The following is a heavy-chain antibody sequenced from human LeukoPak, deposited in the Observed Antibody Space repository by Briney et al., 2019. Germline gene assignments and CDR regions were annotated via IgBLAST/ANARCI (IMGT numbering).Heavy chain of an antibody. D-gene: IGHD3-22*01. CDR2: IKDDGTA. CDR1: GFSSFGSRW. Sequence: SGGSLRLSCAVSGFSSFGSRWMHWVRQVPGKGLVWVAVIKDDGTANYADSVKGRFTASRDEAKNTVYLQMSSLRAEDTAIHYRHPLAYVSTWGQGTLVTVSS. V-gene: IGHV3-74*01. CDR3: HPLAYVST. J-gene: IGHJ4*02.